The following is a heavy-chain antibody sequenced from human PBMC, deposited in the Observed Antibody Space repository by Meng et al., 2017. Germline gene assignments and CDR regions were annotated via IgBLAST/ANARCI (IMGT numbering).Heavy chain of an antibody. J-gene: IGHJ4*02. CDR1: GFTFSDYY. Sequence: VPSGGGMKKPGSAVKVPCTTSGFTFSDYYLHWVRQAPGQGLEWMGWVNSNNDATNYARKFQGRVSMTRDTSISTAHMELSRLMSDDTAVYYCVRSSGWSLFDYWGQGTLVTVSS. CDR3: VRSSGWSLFDY. V-gene: IGHV1-2*02. CDR2: VNSNNDAT. D-gene: IGHD6-19*01.